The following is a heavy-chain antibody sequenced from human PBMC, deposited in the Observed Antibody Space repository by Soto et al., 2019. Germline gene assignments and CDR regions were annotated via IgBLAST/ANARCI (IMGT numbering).Heavy chain of an antibody. D-gene: IGHD1-26*01. V-gene: IGHV3-11*05. CDR3: ANTVGLGLFGHFTV. CDR2: ISHTSHYM. Sequence: QEQLVESGGGLVKPGGSLRLSCAASGFTFSDAYMSWIRQAPGKGLEGVAYISHTSHYMKYLDSVEGRFTVSRDNAKNSLYLHMNCLRAEYTAVYYCANTVGLGLFGHFTVWGRGKLVIVSS. J-gene: IGHJ2*01. CDR1: GFTFSDAY.